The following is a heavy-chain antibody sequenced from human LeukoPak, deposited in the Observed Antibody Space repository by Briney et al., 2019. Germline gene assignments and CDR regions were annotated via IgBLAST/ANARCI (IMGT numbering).Heavy chain of an antibody. J-gene: IGHJ5*02. D-gene: IGHD3-3*01. V-gene: IGHV4-39*01. CDR3: ARHSRLRFSWFDP. CDR1: GGSISSSSYY. Sequence: SETLSPTCTVSGGSISSSSYYWGWIRQPPGKGLEWIGSIYYSGSTYYNPSLKSRVTISVDTSKNQFSLKLSSVTAAGTAVYYCARHSRLRFSWFDPWGQGTLVTVSS. CDR2: IYYSGST.